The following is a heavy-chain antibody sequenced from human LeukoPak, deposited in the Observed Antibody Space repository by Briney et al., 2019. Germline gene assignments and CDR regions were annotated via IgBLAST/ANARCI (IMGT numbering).Heavy chain of an antibody. J-gene: IGHJ4*02. Sequence: KSSETLSLTCTVSGGSISSGSYYWSWIRQPAGKGLEWIGRIYTSGSTNYNPSLKSRVTISVDTSKNQFSLNLRSVTAADTAVYFCARGLRFLDGWGQGTLVTVSS. CDR2: IYTSGST. CDR3: ARGLRFLDG. D-gene: IGHD3-3*01. CDR1: GGSISSGSYY. V-gene: IGHV4-61*02.